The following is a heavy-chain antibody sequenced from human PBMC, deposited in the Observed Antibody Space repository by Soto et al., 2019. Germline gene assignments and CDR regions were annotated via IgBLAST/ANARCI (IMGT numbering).Heavy chain of an antibody. V-gene: IGHV3-33*01. CDR3: ARVDYGDYVSDS. CDR1: GFTFSSYV. D-gene: IGHD4-17*01. Sequence: QVQLVESGGGVVQPGRSLRLSCVASGFTFSSYVMHWVRQAPGKGLEWVAVIWYDENNTYYADSVKGRFTISRDNSKNTLYLQMNSMRAEDTAVYSCARVDYGDYVSDSWGQGPLVTVSS. CDR2: IWYDENNT. J-gene: IGHJ5*01.